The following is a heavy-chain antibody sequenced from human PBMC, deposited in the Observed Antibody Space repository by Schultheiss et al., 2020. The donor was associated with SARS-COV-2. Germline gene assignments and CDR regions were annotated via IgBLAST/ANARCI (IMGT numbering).Heavy chain of an antibody. CDR1: GGTFSSYA. J-gene: IGHJ5*02. CDR2: ISAYNGNT. CDR3: ARSRRIVVVTAIRGNWFDP. Sequence: GESLKISCKASGGTFSSYAISWVRQAPGQGLEWMGWISAYNGNTNYAQKLQGRVTMTRDTSISTAYMELSRLRSDDTAVYYCARSRRIVVVTAIRGNWFDPWGQGTLVTVSS. V-gene: IGHV1-18*01. D-gene: IGHD2-21*02.